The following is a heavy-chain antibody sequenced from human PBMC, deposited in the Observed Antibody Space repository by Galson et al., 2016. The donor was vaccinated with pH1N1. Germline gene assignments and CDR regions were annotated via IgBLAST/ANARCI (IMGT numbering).Heavy chain of an antibody. J-gene: IGHJ6*03. Sequence: SLRLSCAASGFTFTAYSMHWVRQAPGKGLEWVSSITSNSFYIEYADSVKGRFTISRDNAKNSLYLHMNSLRAEDTAVYYCARDPGRPRLYYMDVWGKGTTVTVS. V-gene: IGHV3-21*01. CDR1: GFTFTAYS. CDR3: ARDPGRPRLYYMDV. D-gene: IGHD1-26*01. CDR2: ITSNSFYI.